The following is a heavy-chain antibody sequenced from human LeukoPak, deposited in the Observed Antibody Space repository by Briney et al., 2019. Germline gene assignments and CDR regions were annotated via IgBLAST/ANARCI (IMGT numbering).Heavy chain of an antibody. CDR3: AVYRSVNYYNWFDP. V-gene: IGHV4-61*02. CDR1: GGSISSGSYY. CDR2: IYTSGST. D-gene: IGHD3-10*01. Sequence: KPSETLSLTCTVSGGSISSGSYYWSWIRQPAGKGLEWIGRIYTSGSTNYNPSLKSRVTISVDTSKNLFSLKLSSVTAADTAVYYCAVYRSVNYYNWFDPWGQGTLVTVSS. J-gene: IGHJ5*02.